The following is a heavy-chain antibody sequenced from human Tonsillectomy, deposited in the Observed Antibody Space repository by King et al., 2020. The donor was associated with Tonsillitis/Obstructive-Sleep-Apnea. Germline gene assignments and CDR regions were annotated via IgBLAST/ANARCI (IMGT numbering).Heavy chain of an antibody. CDR3: AREGVTTGEFAY. V-gene: IGHV4-34*01. D-gene: IGHD3-16*01. Sequence: VQLQQWGAGLLKPSETLSLTCAVYGGSFSGYYWNWIRQPPGKGLEWIGEINHSGSTNYNPSLKSRVTISVDTSKNQFSLNLSSLNAADTAVYYCAREGVTTGEFAYWGQGTLVTVSS. CDR1: GGSFSGYY. J-gene: IGHJ4*02. CDR2: INHSGST.